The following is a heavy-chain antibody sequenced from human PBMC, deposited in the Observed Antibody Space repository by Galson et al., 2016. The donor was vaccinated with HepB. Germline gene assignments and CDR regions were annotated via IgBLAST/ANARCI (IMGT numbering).Heavy chain of an antibody. CDR1: GGTFSSYA. CDR3: ARDHGDSTYVAGY. Sequence: SVKVSCKASGGTFSSYAISWVRQAPGQGLEWMGGIIPIFGTANYAQKFQGRVTITADESTSTAYMELSSLRSEDTAVYYCARDHGDSTYVAGYWGQGTLVTVSS. CDR2: IIPIFGTA. V-gene: IGHV1-69*13. D-gene: IGHD4-11*01. J-gene: IGHJ4*02.